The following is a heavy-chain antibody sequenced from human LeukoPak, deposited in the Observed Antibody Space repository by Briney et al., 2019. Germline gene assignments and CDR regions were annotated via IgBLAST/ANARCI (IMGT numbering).Heavy chain of an antibody. V-gene: IGHV4-59*12. Sequence: SETLSLTCTVSGGSISNYYWNWIRQPPGKDLEWIGYIYYSGTTYYNPSLKSRVTISVDTSKNQFSLKLSSVTAADTAVYYCARGDYYYDRSGSFDYWGQGTLVTVSS. CDR2: IYYSGTT. CDR1: GGSISNYY. J-gene: IGHJ4*02. CDR3: ARGDYYYDRSGSFDY. D-gene: IGHD3-22*01.